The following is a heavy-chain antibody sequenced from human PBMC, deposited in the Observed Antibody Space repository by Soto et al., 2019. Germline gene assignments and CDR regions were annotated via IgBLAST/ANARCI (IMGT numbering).Heavy chain of an antibody. CDR1: GYTFTSYA. CDR3: ARDGAVPDCSSTSCPPGFDP. Sequence: GTSVKVSCKASGYTFTSYAMHWVCQAPGQRLEWMGWINAGNGNTKYSQKFQGRVTITRDTSASTAYMELSSLRSEDTAVYYCARDGAVPDCSSTSCPPGFDPWGQGTLVTVSS. V-gene: IGHV1-3*01. J-gene: IGHJ5*02. CDR2: INAGNGNT. D-gene: IGHD2-2*01.